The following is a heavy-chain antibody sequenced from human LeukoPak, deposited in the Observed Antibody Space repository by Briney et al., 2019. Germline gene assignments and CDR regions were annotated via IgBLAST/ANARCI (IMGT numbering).Heavy chain of an antibody. CDR2: IWYDGSNK. CDR3: AREFCSSTSCYDAFDI. J-gene: IGHJ3*02. CDR1: GFTFSSYG. V-gene: IGHV3-33*01. Sequence: GRSLRLSCAASGFTFSSYGMHRVRQAPGKGLEWVAVIWYDGSNKYYADSVKGRFTISRDNSKNTLYLQMNSLRAEDTAVYYCAREFCSSTSCYDAFDIWGQGTMVTVSS. D-gene: IGHD2-2*01.